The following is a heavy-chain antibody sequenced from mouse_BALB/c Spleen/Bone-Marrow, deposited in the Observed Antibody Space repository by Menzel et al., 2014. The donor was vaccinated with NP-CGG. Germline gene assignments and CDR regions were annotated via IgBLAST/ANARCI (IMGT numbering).Heavy chain of an antibody. J-gene: IGHJ4*01. D-gene: IGHD1-1*01. V-gene: IGHV3-1*02. CDR2: IHYSGTT. CDR3: AITSVVNAMDY. CDR1: GYSITSGYT. Sequence: QLKESGPDLVKPSQSLSLTCTVTGYSITSGYTWHWIRQFPGNTLERMGYIHYSGTTNYNPSLKSRVSITRDTSKNQCFLQLNSVTTEDTATYCCAITSVVNAMDYWGLGTSVTVTS.